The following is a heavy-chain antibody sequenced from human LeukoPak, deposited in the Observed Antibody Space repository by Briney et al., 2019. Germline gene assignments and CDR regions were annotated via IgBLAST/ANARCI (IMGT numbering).Heavy chain of an antibody. CDR3: ARDLGQYYETSDNWFDP. J-gene: IGHJ5*02. D-gene: IGHD3-22*01. CDR1: GFTFSSYR. CDR2: RSSYGINT. V-gene: IGHV3-74*01. Sequence: PGGSLTLSCSASGFTFSSYRLHWARQAPAKGLVWVSLRSSYGINTSSADTVSGRFTISRDNTKNTPNLQMNSLRTDGTAVYYWARDLGQYYETSDNWFDPWGQGTLVTVTS.